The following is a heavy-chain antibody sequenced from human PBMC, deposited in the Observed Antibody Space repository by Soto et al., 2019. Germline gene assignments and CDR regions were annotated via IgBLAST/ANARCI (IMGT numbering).Heavy chain of an antibody. J-gene: IGHJ4*02. V-gene: IGHV3-30*18. CDR1: GFTFNRCG. Sequence: QVKLVESGGAVVQPGQSLSLSCEASGFTFNRCGMHWVRQAPGKGLEWLALISYTGNTQYYADSVKGRFTIARDNSKNTLSLEMTSLGVDDTAVYYCAKDYMNTGISTLGVPFGVPQSWGPGTLVIVSA. CDR3: AKDYMNTGISTLGVPFGVPQS. D-gene: IGHD3-3*01. CDR2: ISYTGNTQ.